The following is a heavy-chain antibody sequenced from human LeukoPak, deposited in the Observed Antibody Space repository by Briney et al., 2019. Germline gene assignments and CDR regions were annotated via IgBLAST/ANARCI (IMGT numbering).Heavy chain of an antibody. CDR2: ISYDGSNK. CDR1: GFTFSSYD. V-gene: IGHV3-30*18. Sequence: PGGSLRLSCAASGFTFSSYDMHWVRQAPGKGLEWVAVISYDGSNKSYADSVKGRFTISRDNSKNTLYLQMNSLRTEDTAVYYCAKDQGDFDYWGQGTLVTVSS. J-gene: IGHJ4*02. CDR3: AKDQGDFDY.